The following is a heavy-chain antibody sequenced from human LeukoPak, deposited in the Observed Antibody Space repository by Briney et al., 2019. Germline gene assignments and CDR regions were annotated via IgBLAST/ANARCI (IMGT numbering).Heavy chain of an antibody. V-gene: IGHV3-21*01. CDR2: ITSSSSYI. Sequence: GGSLRLSCAASGFTFSSYTMNWVRQAPGKGLEWVSSITSSSSYIYYADSVKGRFTISRDNAKNSLYLQMNSLRAEDTAVYYCARDGEYSRPYYFDYWGQGTLVTVSS. CDR1: GFTFSSYT. CDR3: ARDGEYSRPYYFDY. D-gene: IGHD5-18*01. J-gene: IGHJ4*02.